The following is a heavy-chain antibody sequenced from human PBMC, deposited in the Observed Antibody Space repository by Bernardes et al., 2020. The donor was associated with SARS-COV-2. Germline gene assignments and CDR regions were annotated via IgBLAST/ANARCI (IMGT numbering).Heavy chain of an antibody. CDR1: GYTFTGYY. Sequence: ASVKVSCKASGYTFTGYYMHWVRQAPGQGLEWMGWINPNSDGTNYAQKFQGRVTMTRDTSISTAYMELSRLRSDDTAVYYCARRESSGWYRLFDYWGQGTLVTVSS. CDR3: ARRESSGWYRLFDY. CDR2: INPNSDGT. J-gene: IGHJ4*02. D-gene: IGHD6-19*01. V-gene: IGHV1-2*02.